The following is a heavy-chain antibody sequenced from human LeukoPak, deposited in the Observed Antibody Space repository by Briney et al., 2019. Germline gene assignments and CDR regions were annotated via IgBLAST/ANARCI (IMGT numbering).Heavy chain of an antibody. CDR3: ASSSSSSGFRFFDY. Sequence: GGSLRFSCAASGFTFSSYSMNWVRQAPGKGLEWVSSISSSSSYIYYADSVKGRFTISRDNAKNSLYLQMNSLRAEDTAVYYCASSSSSSGFRFFDYWGQGTLVTVSS. D-gene: IGHD6-6*01. CDR1: GFTFSSYS. J-gene: IGHJ4*02. CDR2: ISSSSSYI. V-gene: IGHV3-21*01.